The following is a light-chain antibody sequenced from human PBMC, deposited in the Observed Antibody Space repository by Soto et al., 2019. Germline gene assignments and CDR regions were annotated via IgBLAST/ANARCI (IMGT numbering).Light chain of an antibody. CDR3: QTWGTGIRV. CDR2: VNSDGSH. CDR1: SGHSNYA. J-gene: IGLJ1*01. Sequence: QLVLTRSPSASASLGASVKLTCTLSSGHSNYAIAWHQQQPEKGPRYLMKVNSDGSHRKGDGIPDRFSGSSSGAQRYLTISSLQSEDEADYYCQTWGTGIRVFGTGTKVTVL. V-gene: IGLV4-69*01.